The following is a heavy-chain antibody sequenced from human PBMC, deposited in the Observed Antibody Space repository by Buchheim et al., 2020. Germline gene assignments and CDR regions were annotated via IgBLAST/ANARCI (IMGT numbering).Heavy chain of an antibody. CDR2: ITSGNNI. Sequence: QVQLVESGGGLVKPGGSLRLSCAASGFTFSDYYMSWIRQAPGKGLEWVSYITSGNNIYYADSVKGRFTISRDNAKNSLYLQMNSLRAEDTAVYYCARDRGIIITFGGEYWGQGTL. CDR3: ARDRGIIITFGGEY. V-gene: IGHV3-11*01. D-gene: IGHD3-16*01. J-gene: IGHJ4*02. CDR1: GFTFSDYY.